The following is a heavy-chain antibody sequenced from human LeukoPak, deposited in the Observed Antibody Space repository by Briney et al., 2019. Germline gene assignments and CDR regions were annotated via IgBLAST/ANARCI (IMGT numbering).Heavy chain of an antibody. CDR2: ISAYNGNT. CDR1: GYTFTSYG. CDR3: ARSPYGDGYYYYYMDV. V-gene: IGHV1-18*01. D-gene: IGHD4-17*01. Sequence: ASVKVSCKASGYTFTSYGISWVRQAPGQGLEWMGWISAYNGNTNYAQKFQGRVTITADESTSTAYMELSSLRSEDTAVYYCARSPYGDGYYYYYMDVWGKGTTVTVSS. J-gene: IGHJ6*03.